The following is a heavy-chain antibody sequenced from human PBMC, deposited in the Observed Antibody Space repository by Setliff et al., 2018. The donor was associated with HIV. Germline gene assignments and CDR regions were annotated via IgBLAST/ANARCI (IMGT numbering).Heavy chain of an antibody. CDR2: MRSKAKNYAT. D-gene: IGHD6-19*01. Sequence: GSLRLSCAASGFSFSGSAMHWVRQASGKGLEWVGRMRSKAKNYATAYAASVKGRFTISRDDSKNTAYLQMNSLKTEDTAVYYCTRVDSSGWEGYFFSMDVWGQGTTVTVSS. CDR1: GFSFSGSA. V-gene: IGHV3-73*01. CDR3: TRVDSSGWEGYFFSMDV. J-gene: IGHJ6*02.